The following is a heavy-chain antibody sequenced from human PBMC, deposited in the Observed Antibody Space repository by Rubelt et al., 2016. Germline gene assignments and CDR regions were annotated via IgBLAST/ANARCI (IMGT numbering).Heavy chain of an antibody. D-gene: IGHD1-1*01. V-gene: IGHV3-23*01. CDR2: ISGSRYTT. CDR1: GSTLTNYG. CDR3: ARDREVVATGVDY. Sequence: EVQLLESGGGLVQPGGSLRLSCVASGSTLTNYGMNWIRQAPGKGLEWVSGISGSRYTTYYADSGKGRFTNSRNISKKTVYLQMDGLRAEDTAIYYCARDREVVATGVDYWGQGTLVTVSS. J-gene: IGHJ4*02.